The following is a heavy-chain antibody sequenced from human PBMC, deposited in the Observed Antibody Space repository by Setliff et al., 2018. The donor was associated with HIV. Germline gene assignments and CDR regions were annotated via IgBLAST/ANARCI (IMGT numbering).Heavy chain of an antibody. CDR3: ARESACSSTSCPKVLDY. CDR2: INPSGGTT. Sequence: ASVKVSCKASGYTFTGYYMHWVRQAPGQGLEWMGIINPSGGTTVYAQKFQGRVTITADESTNTGYMELSGLRFEDTAVYYCARESACSSTSCPKVLDYWGQGTLVTVSS. V-gene: IGHV1-46*01. CDR1: GYTFTGYY. D-gene: IGHD2-2*01. J-gene: IGHJ4*02.